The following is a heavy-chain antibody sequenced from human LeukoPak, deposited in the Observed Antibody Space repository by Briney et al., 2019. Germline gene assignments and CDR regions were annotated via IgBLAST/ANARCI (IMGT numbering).Heavy chain of an antibody. J-gene: IGHJ4*02. CDR2: ISAYNGNT. D-gene: IGHD3-9*01. Sequence: ASVKVSCKASGYIFTSYGISWVRQAPGQGLEWMGWISAYNGNTNYAQKLQGRVTLTTDTSTSTAYMELRSLRSDDTAVYYCARLLRYFDWTYYFDYWGQGTLVTVSS. CDR1: GYIFTSYG. V-gene: IGHV1-18*04. CDR3: ARLLRYFDWTYYFDY.